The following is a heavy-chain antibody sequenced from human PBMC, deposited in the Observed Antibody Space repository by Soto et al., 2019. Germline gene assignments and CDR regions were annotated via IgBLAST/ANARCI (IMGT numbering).Heavy chain of an antibody. D-gene: IGHD3-3*01. J-gene: IGHJ5*02. CDR2: INAGNGNT. Sequence: QVPLVQSGAEVKKPGASVKVSCQASGYNFTNYVIHWVRQAPGQRLEWMGWINAGNGNTKSSQKFQGRITSTRDTPANTAYLELSSLRSEDTAVYYCAREAGVRFLEWLPTYNWFNPWGQGALVTVSS. V-gene: IGHV1-3*01. CDR1: GYNFTNYV. CDR3: AREAGVRFLEWLPTYNWFNP.